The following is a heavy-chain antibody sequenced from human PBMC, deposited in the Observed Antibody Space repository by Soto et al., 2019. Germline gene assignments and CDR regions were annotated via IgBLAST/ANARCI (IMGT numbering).Heavy chain of an antibody. V-gene: IGHV3-30*18. Sequence: GGSLRLSCAASGFTFSSYGMHWVRQAPGKGLEWVAVISYDGSNKYYADSVKGRFTISRDNSKNTLYLQMNSLRAEDTAVYYCAKDLVAITMVRGAAGDYWGQGTLVTVSS. D-gene: IGHD3-10*01. J-gene: IGHJ4*02. CDR3: AKDLVAITMVRGAAGDY. CDR1: GFTFSSYG. CDR2: ISYDGSNK.